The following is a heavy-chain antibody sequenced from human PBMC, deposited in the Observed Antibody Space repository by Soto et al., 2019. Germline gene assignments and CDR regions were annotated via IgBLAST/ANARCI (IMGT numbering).Heavy chain of an antibody. Sequence: SELLSLTCPVSGSFISSSNWWCWVLQLQGKGLEWIGEINHSGSTNYNPSLKSRVTISVDKSKNPFSLKLSSVTAADTAVDYCARVGESTSRDDWGQGTLVTVS. CDR3: ARVGESTSRDD. CDR1: GSFISSSNW. CDR2: INHSGST. V-gene: IGHV4-4*02. J-gene: IGHJ4*02. D-gene: IGHD3-10*01.